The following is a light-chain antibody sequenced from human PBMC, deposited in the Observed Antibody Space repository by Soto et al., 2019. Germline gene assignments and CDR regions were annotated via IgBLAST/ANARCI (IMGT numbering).Light chain of an antibody. CDR3: QQRSNWPRGT. CDR1: QSVSSY. Sequence: EIVLTQSPGTLSLSPGERATLSCRASQSVSSYLAWYQHKPGQAPRLLIYDASNRATGIPARFSGSGSGTDFTLTISSLEPEDFAVYYCQQRSNWPRGTFGQGTRLEIK. CDR2: DAS. J-gene: IGKJ5*01. V-gene: IGKV3-11*01.